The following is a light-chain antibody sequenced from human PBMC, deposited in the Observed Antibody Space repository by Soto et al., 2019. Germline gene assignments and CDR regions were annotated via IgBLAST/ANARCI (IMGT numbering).Light chain of an antibody. V-gene: IGKV1-5*01. Sequence: DIQMTQSPSTLSASVGDRVTITCRASQSISSWLAWYQQKPGKAPKLLIYDASSLESGVPSRFSGSGSGTEFTLPLSSLQPDDFATYYCQQYNSYSRTFGQGTKVEIK. CDR2: DAS. CDR3: QQYNSYSRT. J-gene: IGKJ1*01. CDR1: QSISSW.